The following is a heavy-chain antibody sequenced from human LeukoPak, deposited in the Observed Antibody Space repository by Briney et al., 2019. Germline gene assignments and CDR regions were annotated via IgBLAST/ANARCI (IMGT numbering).Heavy chain of an antibody. CDR2: ISGSGGST. CDR1: GFTVSSNY. Sequence: GGSLRLSCAASGFTVSSNYMSWVRQAPGKGLEWVSAISGSGGSTYYADSVKGRFTISRDNSKNTLYLQMNSLRAEDTAVYYCAKDIIAYCSGGSCYSGFDPWGQGTLVTVSS. CDR3: AKDIIAYCSGGSCYSGFDP. J-gene: IGHJ5*02. D-gene: IGHD2-15*01. V-gene: IGHV3-23*01.